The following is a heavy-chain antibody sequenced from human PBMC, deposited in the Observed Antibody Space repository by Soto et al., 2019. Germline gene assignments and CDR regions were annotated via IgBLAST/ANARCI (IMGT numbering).Heavy chain of an antibody. CDR2: IYYSGST. D-gene: IGHD5-12*01. Sequence: PSETLSLTCTVSGDSISSGGYYWSWIRQHPGKGLVWIGYIYYSGSTYYNPSLKSRVTISVDTSKTQFSLKLGSVTAADPAVYYCASGSGYSGYDWHFDWFSPWGQGTLVTVSS. CDR3: ASGSGYSGYDWHFDWFSP. V-gene: IGHV4-31*02. CDR1: GDSISSGGYY. J-gene: IGHJ5*02.